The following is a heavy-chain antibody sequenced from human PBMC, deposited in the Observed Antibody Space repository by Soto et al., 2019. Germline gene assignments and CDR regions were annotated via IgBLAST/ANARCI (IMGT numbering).Heavy chain of an antibody. CDR3: ARDGVTMVRGVSTKGWFDP. CDR1: GFTFSSYA. CDR2: ISGSGGST. J-gene: IGHJ5*02. Sequence: EVQLLESGGGLVQPGGSLRLSCAASGFTFSSYAMSWVRQAPGKGLEWVSAISGSGGSTYYADSVKGRFTISRDNSKNPLYLQMNSLRAEDTAVYYCARDGVTMVRGVSTKGWFDPWGQGTLVTVSS. V-gene: IGHV3-23*01. D-gene: IGHD3-10*01.